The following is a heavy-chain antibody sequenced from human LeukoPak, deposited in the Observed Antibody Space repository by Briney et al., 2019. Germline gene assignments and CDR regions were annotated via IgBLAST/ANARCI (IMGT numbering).Heavy chain of an antibody. CDR2: IIPILGIA. CDR3: ARDRSYDFWSGTEYYFDY. CDR1: GGTFSSYA. J-gene: IGHJ4*02. V-gene: IGHV1-69*04. Sequence: ASVKVFCKASGGTFSSYAISWVRQAPGQGLEWMGRIIPILGIANYAQKFQGRVTITADKSTSTAYMELSSLRSEDTAVYYCARDRSYDFWSGTEYYFDYWGQGTLVTVSS. D-gene: IGHD3-3*01.